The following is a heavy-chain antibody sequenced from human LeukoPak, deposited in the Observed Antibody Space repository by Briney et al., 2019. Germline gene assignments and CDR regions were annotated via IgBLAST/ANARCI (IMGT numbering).Heavy chain of an antibody. Sequence: PSETLSLTCTVSGGSISSYYWSWIRQPAGKGLEWIGRIYTSGSTNYNPSLKSRVTMSVDTSKNQFSLKLSSVTAADMAVYYCARGALMVFGGNYYYYMDVWGKGTTVTVSS. J-gene: IGHJ6*03. CDR1: GGSISSYY. CDR3: ARGALMVFGGNYYYYMDV. CDR2: IYTSGST. D-gene: IGHD2-8*01. V-gene: IGHV4-4*07.